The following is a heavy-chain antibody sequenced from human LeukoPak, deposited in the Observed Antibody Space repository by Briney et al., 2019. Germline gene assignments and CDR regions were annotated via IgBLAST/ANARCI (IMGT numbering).Heavy chain of an antibody. CDR1: GFTFSSYS. CDR3: ARERSYYGSGSYYP. CDR2: ISSSSSTI. J-gene: IGHJ5*02. V-gene: IGHV3-48*04. Sequence: GGSLRLSCAASGFTFSSYSMLWVRQAPGKGLEWVSYISSSSSTIHYADSVKGRFTISRDNAKNSLYLQMNSLRAEDTAVYYCARERSYYGSGSYYPWGQGTLVTVSS. D-gene: IGHD3-10*01.